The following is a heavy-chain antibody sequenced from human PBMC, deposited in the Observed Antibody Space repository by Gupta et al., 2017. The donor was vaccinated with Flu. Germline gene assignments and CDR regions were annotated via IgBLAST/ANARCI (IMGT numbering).Heavy chain of an antibody. J-gene: IGHJ4*02. Sequence: DYYMHWVRQAPGQGPEWMGWINPNSGATNIAQKVQGRITVTRDTSITKDFMELSSLKSDDTAVYFCARRVKVGVISTLGFWGQGSLVIVSS. CDR1: DYY. V-gene: IGHV1-2*02. CDR2: INPNSGAT. CDR3: ARRVKVGVISTLGF. D-gene: IGHD2-21*01.